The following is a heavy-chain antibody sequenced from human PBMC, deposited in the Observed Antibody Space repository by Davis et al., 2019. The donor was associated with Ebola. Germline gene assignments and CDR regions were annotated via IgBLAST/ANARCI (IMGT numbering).Heavy chain of an antibody. J-gene: IGHJ4*02. V-gene: IGHV3-23*01. D-gene: IGHD5-24*01. Sequence: PGGSLRLSCAASGFTFSNYAMSWVRQAPGKGLEWVAGITGSGGSTYSADSVKGRFTISRDNAKNSLYLQMNSLRAEDTAVYYCAVATLMTSDYWGQGTLVTVSS. CDR1: GFTFSNYA. CDR2: ITGSGGST. CDR3: AVATLMTSDY.